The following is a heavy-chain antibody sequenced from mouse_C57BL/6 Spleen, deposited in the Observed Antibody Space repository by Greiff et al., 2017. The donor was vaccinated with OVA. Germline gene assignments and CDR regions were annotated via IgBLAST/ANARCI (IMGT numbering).Heavy chain of an antibody. D-gene: IGHD1-1*01. CDR3: ARWIMDYYGSSSYWYFDV. CDR1: GYTFTSYW. V-gene: IGHV1-53*01. CDR2: INPSNGGT. Sequence: QVQLQQPGTELVKPGASVKLSCKASGYTFTSYWMHWVKQRPGQGLEWIGNINPSNGGTNYNEKFKSKATLTVDKSSSTAYMQLSSLTSEDSAVYYCARWIMDYYGSSSYWYFDVWGTGTTVTVSS. J-gene: IGHJ1*03.